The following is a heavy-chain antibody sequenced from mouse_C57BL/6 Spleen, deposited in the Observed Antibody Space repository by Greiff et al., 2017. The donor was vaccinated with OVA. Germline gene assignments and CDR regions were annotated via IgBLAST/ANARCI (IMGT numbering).Heavy chain of an antibody. Sequence: QVQLQQSGAELVKPGASVTISCKASGYAFSSYWMNWVKQWPGKGLEWIGQIYPGDGDTDYNGNIKGMATLTADKTSSAAYMQLSILTSEDSAVYFCARGSNSHWYFDVWGTGTTVTVSS. J-gene: IGHJ1*03. CDR2: IYPGDGDT. CDR1: GYAFSSYW. CDR3: ARGSNSHWYFDV. V-gene: IGHV1-80*01. D-gene: IGHD2-5*01.